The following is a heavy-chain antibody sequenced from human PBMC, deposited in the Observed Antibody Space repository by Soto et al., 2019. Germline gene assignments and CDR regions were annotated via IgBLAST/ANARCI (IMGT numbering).Heavy chain of an antibody. J-gene: IGHJ4*02. CDR3: ARDSDYYSSGSFDY. CDR1: GDSISSSGYY. V-gene: IGHV4-31*03. Sequence: SETLSLTCSVSGDSISSSGYYWSWIRQRPGKGLEWIGNIYYSGSSYNNPSLKSRVTILVNTSKNQFSLNLRSVTAADTAVYYCARDSDYYSSGSFDYWGQGTLVTVSS. CDR2: IYYSGSS. D-gene: IGHD3-10*01.